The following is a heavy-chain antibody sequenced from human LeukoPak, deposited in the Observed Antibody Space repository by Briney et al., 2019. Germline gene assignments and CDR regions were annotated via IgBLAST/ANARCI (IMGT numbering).Heavy chain of an antibody. V-gene: IGHV4-31*03. CDR2: IYYSGST. CDR1: GGSISSGGYY. D-gene: IGHD3-22*01. J-gene: IGHJ4*02. Sequence: SETLSLTCTVSGGSISSGGYYWSWIRQHPGKGLEWIGYIYYSGSTYYNPSLKSRVTISVDASKNQFSLKLSSVTAADTAVYYCARYDGSGFDYWGQGTLVTVSS. CDR3: ARYDGSGFDY.